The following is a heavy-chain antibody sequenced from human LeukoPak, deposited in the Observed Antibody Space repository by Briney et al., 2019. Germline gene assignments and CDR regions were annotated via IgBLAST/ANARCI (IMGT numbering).Heavy chain of an antibody. CDR1: GGSISSSTYY. CDR3: ARRSYGWSYYFDY. D-gene: IGHD1-26*01. Sequence: SETLSLTCTVSGGSISSSTYYWGWIRQPPGKGLEWIGTIYYSGSTYYNPSLQSRVTISVDTSKNQFSLKLTSVTAADTAVYYCARRSYGWSYYFDYWGQGTLVTVSS. J-gene: IGHJ4*02. CDR2: IYYSGST. V-gene: IGHV4-39*07.